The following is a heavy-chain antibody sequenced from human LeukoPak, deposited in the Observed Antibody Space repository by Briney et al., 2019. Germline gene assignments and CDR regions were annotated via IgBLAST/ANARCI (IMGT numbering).Heavy chain of an antibody. Sequence: GGSLRLSCAASGFTFSSYAMHWVRQVPGKGLEWVAVISYDGSNKYYADSVKGRFTISRDNSKNTLYLQMNSLRAEDTAVYYCARDGVVGPTTPTYYFDYWGQGTLVTVSS. CDR1: GFTFSSYA. CDR2: ISYDGSNK. D-gene: IGHD1-26*01. V-gene: IGHV3-30*04. J-gene: IGHJ4*02. CDR3: ARDGVVGPTTPTYYFDY.